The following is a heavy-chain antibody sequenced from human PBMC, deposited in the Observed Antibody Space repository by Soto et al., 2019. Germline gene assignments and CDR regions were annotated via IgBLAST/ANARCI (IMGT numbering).Heavy chain of an antibody. CDR2: MNPNSGNT. CDR3: ATQKYYYGSGSYWSNYYYYYMDV. J-gene: IGHJ6*03. CDR1: GYTFTSYD. Sequence: ASVKVSCKASGYTFTSYDINCVRQATGQGLEWMGWMNPNSGNTGYAQKFQGRVTMTRNTSISTAYMELSSLRSEDTAVYYCATQKYYYGSGSYWSNYYYYYMDVWGKGTTVTVS. D-gene: IGHD3-10*01. V-gene: IGHV1-8*01.